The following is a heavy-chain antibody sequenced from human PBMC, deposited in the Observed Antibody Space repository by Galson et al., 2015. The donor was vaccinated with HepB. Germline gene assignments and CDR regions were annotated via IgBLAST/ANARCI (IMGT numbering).Heavy chain of an antibody. CDR2: IWYDGSNK. CDR3: ARGGSGSYLVDY. Sequence: SLRLSCAASGFTFSSYGMHWVRQAPGKGLEWVAVIWYDGSNKYYADSVKGRFTISRDNSKNTLYLQMNSLRAEDTAVYYCARGGSGSYLVDYWGQGTLVTVSS. CDR1: GFTFSSYG. V-gene: IGHV3-33*01. D-gene: IGHD1-26*01. J-gene: IGHJ4*02.